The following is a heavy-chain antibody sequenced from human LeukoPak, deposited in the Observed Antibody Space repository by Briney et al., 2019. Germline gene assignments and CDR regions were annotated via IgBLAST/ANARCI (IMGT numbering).Heavy chain of an antibody. J-gene: IGHJ4*02. Sequence: GGSLRLSCAASGFTFSSYWMSWVRQAPGKGLEWVANIKQDGSEKYYVDSVKGRFTISRDNAKNSLYLQMNSLRAVDMAVYYCARDLVAYYYDSSGPIDYWGQGTLVTVSS. V-gene: IGHV3-7*01. CDR2: IKQDGSEK. D-gene: IGHD3-22*01. CDR3: ARDLVAYYYDSSGPIDY. CDR1: GFTFSSYW.